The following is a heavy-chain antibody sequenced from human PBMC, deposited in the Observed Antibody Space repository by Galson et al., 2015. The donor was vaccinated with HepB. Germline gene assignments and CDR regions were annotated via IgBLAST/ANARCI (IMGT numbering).Heavy chain of an antibody. J-gene: IGHJ4*02. Sequence: SLRLSCAASGFTFSNYWMSWVRQAPGKGLEWVANIKQDGSEKYYVDSVKGRFTISRDNAKNSLYLQMNSLRAEDTAVYYCARARGSSTSYFRDYWGQGTLVTVSS. CDR3: ARARGSSTSYFRDY. D-gene: IGHD2-2*01. CDR2: IKQDGSEK. V-gene: IGHV3-7*03. CDR1: GFTFSNYW.